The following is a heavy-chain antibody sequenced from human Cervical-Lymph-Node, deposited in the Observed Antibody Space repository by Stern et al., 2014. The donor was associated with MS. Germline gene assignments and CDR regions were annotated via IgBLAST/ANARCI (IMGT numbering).Heavy chain of an antibody. D-gene: IGHD5-18*01. CDR1: GGSVSSGSSY. CDR2: IPPSGNA. Sequence: QVQLQESGPGLVKPSQTLSLTCTLSGGSVSSGSSYWSWIRQPAGKGLEWIGRIPPSGNAFYTPSLKSRVTISPGPSKNHIPLKLNSVTAADTAVYYCASGYRFFESWGQGTLVTVSS. CDR3: ASGYRFFES. J-gene: IGHJ4*02. V-gene: IGHV4-61*02.